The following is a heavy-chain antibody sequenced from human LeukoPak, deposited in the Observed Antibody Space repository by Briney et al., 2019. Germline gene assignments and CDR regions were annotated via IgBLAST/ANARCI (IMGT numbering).Heavy chain of an antibody. J-gene: IGHJ6*02. D-gene: IGHD3-22*01. CDR3: ARAGDSSGYYSYYYGMDV. CDR2: ISSSSSYI. V-gene: IGHV3-21*01. Sequence: GSLRLSCAASGFTFSSYSMNWVRQAPGKGLEWVSSISSSSSYIYYADSVKGRFTISRDNAKNSLYLQMNSLRAEDTAVYYCARAGDSSGYYSYYYGMDVWGQGTTVTVSS. CDR1: GFTFSSYS.